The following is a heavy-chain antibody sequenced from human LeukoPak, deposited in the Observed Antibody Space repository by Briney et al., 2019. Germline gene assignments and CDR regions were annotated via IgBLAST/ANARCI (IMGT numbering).Heavy chain of an antibody. V-gene: IGHV3-20*04. Sequence: GGSLRLSCAAHGFKFDDYGVNWVRRAPGKGLEWVSGINWSVGTTDYADSVNRRFIISRDNAKNTLYLQMTGLRAEDTAFYYCARYRGRVGAALYWGQGTLVTVSS. CDR2: INWSVGTT. J-gene: IGHJ4*02. CDR3: ARYRGRVGAALY. CDR1: GFKFDDYG. D-gene: IGHD1-26*01.